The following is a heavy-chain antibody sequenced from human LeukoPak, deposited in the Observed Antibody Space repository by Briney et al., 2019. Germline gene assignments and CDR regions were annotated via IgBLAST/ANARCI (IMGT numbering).Heavy chain of an antibody. D-gene: IGHD2-2*01. CDR2: LSHSGSS. Sequence: SETLPLTCTVSGGSVSSYYWSWIRRPPGRGLEWIAYLSHSGSSDSNPSLTSRVTTLVDTSKNQFSLKLTPVTAADTAVYYCARARYANAWYAFDIWGHGTMVTVSS. CDR1: GGSVSSYY. J-gene: IGHJ3*02. CDR3: ARARYANAWYAFDI. V-gene: IGHV4-59*02.